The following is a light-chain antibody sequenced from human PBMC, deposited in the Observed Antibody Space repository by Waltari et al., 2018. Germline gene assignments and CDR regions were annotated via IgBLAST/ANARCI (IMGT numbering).Light chain of an antibody. J-gene: IGKJ1*01. CDR3: QQYDDWPAT. Sequence: ERVMTQSPDILSASPGETVTLSCRASQSSSTNVAWYQHKPGQAPRLLIYNGATWHTGIPATFSGSGSGTDFTLTISSLQPEDFAVYFCQQYDDWPATFGQGTKVDI. CDR1: QSSSTN. V-gene: IGKV3-15*01. CDR2: NGA.